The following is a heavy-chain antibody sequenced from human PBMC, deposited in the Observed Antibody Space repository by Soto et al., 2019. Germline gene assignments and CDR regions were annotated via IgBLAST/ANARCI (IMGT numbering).Heavy chain of an antibody. CDR3: ARGDYGDFFLGY. CDR2: IYYTGST. D-gene: IGHD4-17*01. V-gene: IGHV4-59*01. J-gene: IGHJ4*02. Sequence: SSETLSLTCTVSGGSISTYYWTWIRQPPGKGLEWIGYIYYTGSTNYNPSLKSRVTISVDTSKNQFSLKLSSVTAADTAVYSCARGDYGDFFLGYWGQGTLVTVSS. CDR1: GGSISTYY.